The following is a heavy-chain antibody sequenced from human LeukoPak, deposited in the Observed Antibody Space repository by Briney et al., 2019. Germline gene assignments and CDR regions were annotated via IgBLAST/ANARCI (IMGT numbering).Heavy chain of an antibody. D-gene: IGHD1-26*01. CDR2: INHSGST. CDR3: ARGPKMLGYNWFDP. Sequence: SETLSLTCAVYGGSFSGYYWNWIRQPPGKGLEWIGEINHSGSTNYIPSLESRVTISVDTSKNQLSLKQSCVTGADTAVYYCARGPKMLGYNWFDPWGQGTLVTVSS. V-gene: IGHV4-34*01. CDR1: GGSFSGYY. J-gene: IGHJ5*02.